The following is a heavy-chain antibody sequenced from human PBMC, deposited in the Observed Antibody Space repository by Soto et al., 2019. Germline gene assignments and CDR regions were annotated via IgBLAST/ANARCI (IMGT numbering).Heavy chain of an antibody. Sequence: QVQLQESGPGLVKPSETLSLTCSVSGASISSYYWSWIRQPPGKGLEWIGYIFYSGSTKYNPSLKSRVIISVDTSKNQFSLKLTSVTAADTAVYYCAGSGYSAHDGFDVWGHGTMVPVSS. J-gene: IGHJ3*01. CDR2: IFYSGST. CDR3: AGSGYSAHDGFDV. D-gene: IGHD3-22*01. V-gene: IGHV4-59*01. CDR1: GASISSYY.